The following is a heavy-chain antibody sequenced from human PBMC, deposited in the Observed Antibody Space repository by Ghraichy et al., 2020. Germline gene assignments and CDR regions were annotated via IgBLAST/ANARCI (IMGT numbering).Heavy chain of an antibody. D-gene: IGHD2-2*02. CDR1: GYTFTGYY. Sequence: ASVKVSCKASGYTFTGYYMHWVRQAPGQGLEWMGWINPNSGGTNYAQKFQGRVTMTRDTSISTAYMELSRLRSDDTAVYYCARDPGYCSSTSCYMGAFDIWGQGTMVTVSS. J-gene: IGHJ3*02. V-gene: IGHV1-2*02. CDR2: INPNSGGT. CDR3: ARDPGYCSSTSCYMGAFDI.